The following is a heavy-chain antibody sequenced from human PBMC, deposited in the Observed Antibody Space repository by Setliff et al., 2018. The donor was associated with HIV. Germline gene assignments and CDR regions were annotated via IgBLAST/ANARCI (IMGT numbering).Heavy chain of an antibody. D-gene: IGHD2-8*01. Sequence: ASVKVSCKASGYTFTGYFIHWVRQAPGQGLEWMGRITPNSAGTNYAQKFQGRVTMTRDTSISTAYMELSRLRSDDTAVYYCATKVYCTNGVCLDAFGIWGQGTMVTVS. CDR2: ITPNSAGT. V-gene: IGHV1-2*06. CDR1: GYTFTGYF. J-gene: IGHJ3*02. CDR3: ATKVYCTNGVCLDAFGI.